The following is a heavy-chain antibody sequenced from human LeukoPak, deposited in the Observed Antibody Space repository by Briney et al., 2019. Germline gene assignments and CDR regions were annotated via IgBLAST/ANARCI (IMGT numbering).Heavy chain of an antibody. CDR2: INPNSGGA. D-gene: IGHD3-10*01. CDR1: GYTFTGYY. V-gene: IGHV1-2*02. J-gene: IGHJ4*02. Sequence: AASVKVSCKASGYTFTGYYMHWVRQAPGQGLEWMGWINPNSGGANYAQKFQGRVTMTRDTSISTAYMELSSLRSEDTAVYYCAADLGTMVRGVTPGNFDYWGQGTLVTVSS. CDR3: AADLGTMVRGVTPGNFDY.